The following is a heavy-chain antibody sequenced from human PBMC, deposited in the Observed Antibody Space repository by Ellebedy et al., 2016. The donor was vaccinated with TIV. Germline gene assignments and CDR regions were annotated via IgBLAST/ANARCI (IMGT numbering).Heavy chain of an antibody. Sequence: ASVKVSXXASGYTFTSYYMHWVRQAPGQGLEWMGIINPSGGSTSYAQKFQGRVTMTRDTSISTAYMELSRLRSDDTAVYYCARVAAMIVYYYYGMDVWGQGTTVTVSS. CDR1: GYTFTSYY. D-gene: IGHD3-22*01. J-gene: IGHJ6*02. CDR3: ARVAAMIVYYYYGMDV. CDR2: INPSGGST. V-gene: IGHV1-46*01.